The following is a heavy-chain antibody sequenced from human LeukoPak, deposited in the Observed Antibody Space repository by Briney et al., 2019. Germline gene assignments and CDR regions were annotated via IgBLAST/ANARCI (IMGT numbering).Heavy chain of an antibody. D-gene: IGHD3-10*02. J-gene: IGHJ5*02. CDR3: ARDATGNYVAWFDP. CDR1: GFTFNNYA. V-gene: IGHV3-23*01. CDR2: ISHNGGSE. Sequence: GGSLRLSCVASGFTFNNYALSWVRQAPGKGLEWVSSISHNGGSEYYAESVKGRFTISRDKSEKTLYLQMNSLGVEDTAIYFCARDATGNYVAWFDPWGQGALVTVSS.